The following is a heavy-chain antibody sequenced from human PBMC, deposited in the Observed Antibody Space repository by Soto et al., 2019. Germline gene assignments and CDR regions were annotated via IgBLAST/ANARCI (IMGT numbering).Heavy chain of an antibody. V-gene: IGHV3-30*18. CDR1: GFTFSSYG. J-gene: IGHJ1*01. Sequence: QVQLVESGGGVVQPGRSLRLSCAASGFTFSSYGMHWVRQAPGKGLEWVAVISYDGSNKYYADSVKGRFTISRDNSKNTLYLQMNSLRAEDTAVYYCAKDREEYGDCPDGEGFQHWGQGTLVPVSS. CDR2: ISYDGSNK. CDR3: AKDREEYGDCPDGEGFQH. D-gene: IGHD4-17*01.